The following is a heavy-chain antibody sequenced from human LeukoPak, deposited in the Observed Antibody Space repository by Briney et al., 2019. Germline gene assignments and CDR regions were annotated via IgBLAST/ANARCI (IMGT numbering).Heavy chain of an antibody. CDR2: ISGSTPRT. V-gene: IGHV3-23*01. J-gene: IGHJ4*02. Sequence: ESGGSLRLSCAASGFTFSNHAMSWVRQAPGKGLEWVSAISGSTPRTYYADSVKGRFTISRDNSQNTVYLQMNSLRAEDTAVYYCVSFYETYWGRGTLVTVSS. D-gene: IGHD2/OR15-2a*01. CDR1: GFTFSNHA. CDR3: VSFYETY.